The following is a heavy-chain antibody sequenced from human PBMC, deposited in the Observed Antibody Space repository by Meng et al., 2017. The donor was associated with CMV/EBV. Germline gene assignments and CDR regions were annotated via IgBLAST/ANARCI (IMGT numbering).Heavy chain of an antibody. CDR3: ARGISEAGPFDY. V-gene: IGHV4-38-2*02. CDR2: IYHSGST. CDR1: GYSISSGYY. Sequence: SETLSLTCTVSGYSISSGYYWGWIRQPPGKGLEWIGSIYHSGSTYYNPSLKSRVTISVDTSKNQFSLKLSSVTAADTAVYYWARGISEAGPFDYWGQGTLVTVSS. J-gene: IGHJ4*02. D-gene: IGHD6-19*01.